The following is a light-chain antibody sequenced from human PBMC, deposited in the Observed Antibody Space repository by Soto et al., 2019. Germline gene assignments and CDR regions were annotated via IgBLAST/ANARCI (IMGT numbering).Light chain of an antibody. Sequence: QSALTQPASVSGSPGQSITISCTGTSSDVGSYNLVSWYQQHPGKAPKLMIYEVSKRPSGVSNRFSGSKSGNTASLTISGLQAEDEADYYCCSYVGSSSVVFGGVTKLTVL. J-gene: IGLJ2*01. CDR1: SSDVGSYNL. V-gene: IGLV2-23*02. CDR3: CSYVGSSSVV. CDR2: EVS.